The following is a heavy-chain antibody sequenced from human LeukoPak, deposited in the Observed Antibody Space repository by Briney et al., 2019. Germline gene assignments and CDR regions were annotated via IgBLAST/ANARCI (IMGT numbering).Heavy chain of an antibody. J-gene: IGHJ6*02. CDR3: ARQKWEQQGRDYYFNGLDV. CDR2: IYLYGTT. D-gene: IGHD1/OR15-1a*01. Sequence: GSLRLSCAASGFAFGSYGMSWVRQSPVKGLEWIGEIYLYGTTNYNPSFTSRVTMSVDRSRNQFSLKLTSVTAADTAVYYCARQKWEQQGRDYYFNGLDVWGPGTTVIVSS. CDR1: GFAFGSYG. V-gene: IGHV4-4*02.